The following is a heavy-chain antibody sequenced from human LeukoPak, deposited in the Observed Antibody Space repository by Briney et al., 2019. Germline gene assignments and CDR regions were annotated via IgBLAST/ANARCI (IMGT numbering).Heavy chain of an antibody. Sequence: PSETLSLTCTVSGGSISTYYWSWIRQPPGKGLEWIGYIYYGGSTNYNPSLKSRVTISVGTSKNQFSLKLSSVTAADTAMYYCARDGRIAVAGFYYYYGMDVWGQGTTVTVSS. CDR3: ARDGRIAVAGFYYYYGMDV. CDR1: GGSISTYY. V-gene: IGHV4-59*01. D-gene: IGHD6-19*01. CDR2: IYYGGST. J-gene: IGHJ6*02.